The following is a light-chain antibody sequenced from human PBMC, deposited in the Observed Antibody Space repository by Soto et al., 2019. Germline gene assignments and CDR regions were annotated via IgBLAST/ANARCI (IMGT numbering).Light chain of an antibody. Sequence: QSALTQPASVSGSPGQSITIYCTGTSSDVGGYNYVSWYQQHPGKAPKLMIYDVNNRPSGVSNRFSGSKSGNTASLTISGLQAEDEADYYCSSYTGSSTYVVFGEGTKLTVL. CDR2: DVN. CDR1: SSDVGGYNY. J-gene: IGLJ2*01. V-gene: IGLV2-14*01. CDR3: SSYTGSSTYVV.